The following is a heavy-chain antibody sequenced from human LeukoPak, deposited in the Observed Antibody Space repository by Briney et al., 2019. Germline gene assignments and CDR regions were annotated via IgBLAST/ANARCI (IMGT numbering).Heavy chain of an antibody. CDR3: ARDNFAPSGVKYFQL. J-gene: IGHJ1*01. Sequence: GASVKVSCKASRGTVSPFGIGWVRQAPGQGLEWMGGIIPKFGSANYAQKFQDRLTLTTDESTSTAYMELSNLRSEDTAVCFCARDNFAPSGVKYFQLWGPGTLVTVSS. D-gene: IGHD3-16*02. V-gene: IGHV1-69*05. CDR1: RGTVSPFG. CDR2: IIPKFGSA.